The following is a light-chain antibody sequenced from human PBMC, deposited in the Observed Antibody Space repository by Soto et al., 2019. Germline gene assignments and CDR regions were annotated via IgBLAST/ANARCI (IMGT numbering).Light chain of an antibody. V-gene: IGKV1-27*01. Sequence: DIQMTQSPSSLSASVGDRVTITCRASQGISNYLAWYQQKPGKVPKLLIYAASTVQSGVPSRFSGSGSGTDFTLTISSLQPEDGATYYCQKYNSAHLTFGGGTKVEIK. CDR3: QKYNSAHLT. CDR1: QGISNY. CDR2: AAS. J-gene: IGKJ4*01.